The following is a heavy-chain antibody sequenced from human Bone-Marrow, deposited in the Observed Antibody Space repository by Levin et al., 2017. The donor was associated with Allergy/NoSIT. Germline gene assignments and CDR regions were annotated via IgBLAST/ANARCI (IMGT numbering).Heavy chain of an antibody. CDR3: ATWYASHCDH. D-gene: IGHD2-2*01. CDR1: GFTYSNHG. J-gene: IGHJ4*02. Sequence: GGSLRLSCAASGFTYSNHGMHWVRQAPGKGLEWVAVIWSDGSNYYYADSVKGRFTISRDNSKNTLYLQMNSLRAEDTAVYYCATWYASHCDHWGQGTLVTVSS. CDR2: IWSDGSNY. V-gene: IGHV3-33*01.